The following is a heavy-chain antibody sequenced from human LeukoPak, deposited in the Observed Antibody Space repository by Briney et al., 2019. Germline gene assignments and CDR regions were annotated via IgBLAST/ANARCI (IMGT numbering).Heavy chain of an antibody. J-gene: IGHJ4*02. V-gene: IGHV1-18*01. CDR3: ARESRLGDTAYGWDY. CDR2: ISAYNGNT. Sequence: GASVKVSCKASGYTFTSYGISWVRQAPGQGLEWMGWISAYNGNTNYAQKLQGRVTMTTDTSTSTAYMELRSLRSDDTAVYYCARESRLGDTAYGWDYWGQGTLVTVSS. D-gene: IGHD5-18*01. CDR1: GYTFTSYG.